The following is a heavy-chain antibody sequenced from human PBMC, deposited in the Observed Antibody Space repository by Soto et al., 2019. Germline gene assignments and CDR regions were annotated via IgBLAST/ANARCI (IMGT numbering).Heavy chain of an antibody. CDR3: ANRLV. J-gene: IGHJ6*02. Sequence: QVQLVESGGGVVQPGRSLRLSCAASGFTFSSYAMHWVRQAPGKGLEWVAVISYDGNNKYYADSVKGRFTISRDNSKNTLYLQMNSLRAEDTAVYYCANRLVWGQGTTVTVSS. CDR2: ISYDGNNK. CDR1: GFTFSSYA. V-gene: IGHV3-30-3*01.